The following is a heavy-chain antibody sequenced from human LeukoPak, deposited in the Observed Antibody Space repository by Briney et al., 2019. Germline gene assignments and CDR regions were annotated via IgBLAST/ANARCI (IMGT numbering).Heavy chain of an antibody. CDR2: IIGSSGST. Sequence: GGSLRLSCVASGFSFDNYAMNWVRQAPGKGLEWVSLIIGSSGSTFYADSVKGRFTISRDKSKNTLYLQMNSLRPEATAVYYCAKGAYDYIEIAYSDYWGQGSLVTVSS. J-gene: IGHJ4*02. V-gene: IGHV3-23*01. CDR1: GFSFDNYA. D-gene: IGHD5-12*01. CDR3: AKGAYDYIEIAYSDY.